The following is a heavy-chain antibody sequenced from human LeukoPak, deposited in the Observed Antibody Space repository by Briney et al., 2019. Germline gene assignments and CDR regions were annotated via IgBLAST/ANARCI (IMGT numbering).Heavy chain of an antibody. D-gene: IGHD3/OR15-3a*01. CDR3: ARGWTQMAAVLGH. CDR2: MNPHSGKT. V-gene: IGHV1-8*01. J-gene: IGHJ5*02. Sequence: GASVQVSCKASGYNVIAFDIHWVRQATGQGLEWMGWMNPHSGKTAYAQKFQGRVTMTRDISINTAYMELSGLRSEDTAVYYCARGWTQMAAVLGHWGQGSLVTVSS. CDR1: GYNVIAFD.